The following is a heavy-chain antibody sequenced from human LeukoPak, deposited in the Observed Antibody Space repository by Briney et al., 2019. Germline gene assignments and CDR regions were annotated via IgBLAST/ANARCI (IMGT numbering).Heavy chain of an antibody. V-gene: IGHV3-23*01. D-gene: IGHD3-10*01. CDR1: GFTFSSYA. J-gene: IGHJ4*02. Sequence: PGGSLRLSCAASGFTFSSYAMTWVRQAPGKGLEWVSGISASGGSTYYADSVQGRFTISRDHSKNTLYLQMNSLTADDTAVYYCAKDREALISPYYFDHWGQGTLVTVSS. CDR2: ISASGGST. CDR3: AKDREALISPYYFDH.